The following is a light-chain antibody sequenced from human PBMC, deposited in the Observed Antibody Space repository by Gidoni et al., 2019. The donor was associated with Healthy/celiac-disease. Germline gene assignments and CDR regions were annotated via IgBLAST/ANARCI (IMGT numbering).Light chain of an antibody. J-gene: IGLJ2*01. Sequence: QSVLTPPRSASGTPGPGVTISCSRSSSSIGSNTVNWYQQRPGTAPKLLIYSNNQRPSGVPDRFSGSKSGTSASLAISGLQSEDEADYYCAAWDDSMNGVVFGGGTKLTVL. V-gene: IGLV1-44*01. CDR2: SNN. CDR3: AAWDDSMNGVV. CDR1: SSSIGSNT.